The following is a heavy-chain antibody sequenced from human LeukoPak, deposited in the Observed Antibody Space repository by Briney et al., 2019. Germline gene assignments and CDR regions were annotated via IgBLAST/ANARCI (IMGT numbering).Heavy chain of an antibody. CDR3: ARDRIEQQRTLGRSTNYYSYYYMDV. D-gene: IGHD6-13*01. CDR2: ISSSSSTI. V-gene: IGHV3-48*01. CDR1: GFTFSSYE. Sequence: QTGGSLRLSCAASGFTFSSYEMNWVRQAPGKGLEWVSYISSSSSTIYYADSVKGRFTISRDNAKNSLYLQMSSLRAEDTAVYYCARDRIEQQRTLGRSTNYYSYYYMDVWGKGTTVTVSS. J-gene: IGHJ6*03.